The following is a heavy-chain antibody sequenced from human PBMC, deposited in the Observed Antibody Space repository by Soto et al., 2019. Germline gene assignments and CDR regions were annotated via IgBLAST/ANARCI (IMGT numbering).Heavy chain of an antibody. CDR1: GFTFDDYA. Sequence: GGSLRLSCAASGFTFDDYAMHWVRQAPGKGLEWVSLISWDGGSTYYADSVKGRFTISRDNSKNSLYLQMNSLRAEDPALYYCAKDVGPPVSPNRYGMDVWGQGTTVTVSS. CDR3: AKDVGPPVSPNRYGMDV. D-gene: IGHD4-4*01. J-gene: IGHJ6*02. CDR2: ISWDGGST. V-gene: IGHV3-43D*03.